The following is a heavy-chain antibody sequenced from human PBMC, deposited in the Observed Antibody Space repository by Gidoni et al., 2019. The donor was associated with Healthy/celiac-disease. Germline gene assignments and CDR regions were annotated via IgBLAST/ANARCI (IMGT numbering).Heavy chain of an antibody. CDR1: DYTFTSYG. D-gene: IGHD3-3*01. V-gene: IGHV1-18*01. CDR2: ISAYNGNT. Sequence: QVQLVQSGAEVKKPGASVKVSCKASDYTFTSYGISWVRQAPGQGLEWMGWISAYNGNTNYAQKLQGRVTMTTDTSTSTAYMELRSLRSDDTAVYYCARDYWGYDFWSGPLAGYYGMDVWGQGTTVTVSS. J-gene: IGHJ6*02. CDR3: ARDYWGYDFWSGPLAGYYGMDV.